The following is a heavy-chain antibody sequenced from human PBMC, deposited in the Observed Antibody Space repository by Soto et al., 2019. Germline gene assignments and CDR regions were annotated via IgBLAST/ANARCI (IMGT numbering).Heavy chain of an antibody. Sequence: VRLLESGGGLVQPGGSLRLSCAASGFTFSSYAMSWVRQAPGKGLEWVSSISGSGGTTYYADSVKGRFTISRDNSEYTLLLQMNSLRAEDTAVYYCANDDRTSGSYYWGQGTLVTVSS. J-gene: IGHJ4*02. D-gene: IGHD6-19*01. CDR2: ISGSGGTT. V-gene: IGHV3-23*01. CDR1: GFTFSSYA. CDR3: ANDDRTSGSYY.